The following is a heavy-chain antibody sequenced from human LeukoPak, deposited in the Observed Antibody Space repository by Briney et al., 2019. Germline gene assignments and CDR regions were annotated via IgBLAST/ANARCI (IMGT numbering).Heavy chain of an antibody. CDR1: GFTFDDYA. CDR2: ICWYSGSI. J-gene: IGHJ4*02. V-gene: IGHV3-9*01. D-gene: IGHD3-22*01. Sequence: PGGSLRLSCAASGFTFDDYAMHWLRQAPGKGLEWVSGICWYSGSIGYADSVKGRFTISRDNAKNSLYLQMNSLRAEDTALYYCAKDMGLGEYYDSSGYYFDYWGQGTLVTVSS. CDR3: AKDMGLGEYYDSSGYYFDY.